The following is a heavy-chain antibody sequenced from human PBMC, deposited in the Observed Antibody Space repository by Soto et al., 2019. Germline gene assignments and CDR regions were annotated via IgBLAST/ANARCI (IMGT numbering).Heavy chain of an antibody. Sequence: SETLSLTCTVSGSSFSSYYWSWIRQPPGKGLEWIGYIYSRGCTNYNPSLKSRVSISVDTCQNQFSLKLSSVTAADTAVYYCVRVNVGPYYFDSWGQVTSVTVSS. D-gene: IGHD2-15*01. V-gene: IGHV4-59*01. J-gene: IGHJ4*02. CDR2: IYSRGCT. CDR1: GSSFSSYY. CDR3: VRVNVGPYYFDS.